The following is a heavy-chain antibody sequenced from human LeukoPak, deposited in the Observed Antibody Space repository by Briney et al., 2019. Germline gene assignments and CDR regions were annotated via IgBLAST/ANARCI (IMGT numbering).Heavy chain of an antibody. V-gene: IGHV3-33*01. D-gene: IGHD6-25*01. CDR1: GFTFSSYG. CDR3: ARPIGANRSPSRQRLDAFDI. J-gene: IGHJ3*02. CDR2: IWYDGSNK. Sequence: GGSPRLSCAASGFTFSSYGMHWVRQAPGKGLEWVAVIWYDGSNKYYADSVKGRFTISRDNSKNTLYLQMNSLRAEDTAVYYCARPIGANRSPSRQRLDAFDIWGQGTMVTVSS.